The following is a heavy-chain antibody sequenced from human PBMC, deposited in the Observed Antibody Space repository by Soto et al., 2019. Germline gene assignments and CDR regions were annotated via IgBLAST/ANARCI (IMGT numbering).Heavy chain of an antibody. CDR2: IYRTVST. J-gene: IGHJ4*02. Sequence: PSETLSLTCAVSGGSFTSNNCWTWVRQPPGQGLEWIGEIYRTVSTNYNPSLKSRVTISLDKSENQFSLKVTSLTAADTAVYYCASRDPGTSVDYWGQGNLVPVSS. CDR3: ASRDPGTSVDY. V-gene: IGHV4-4*02. CDR1: GGSFTSNNC. D-gene: IGHD1-7*01.